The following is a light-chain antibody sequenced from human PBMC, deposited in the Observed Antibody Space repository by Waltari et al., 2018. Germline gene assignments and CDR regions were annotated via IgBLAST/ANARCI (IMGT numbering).Light chain of an antibody. V-gene: IGLV4-69*01. Sequence: QLTLTQPPSASASLGASVKLTCTLTSGHSSDAIAWHPQQPGKGPRYLMKINNDGSHKKVDGIPDRFSGSSSGAERDLIISSLQFEYEADYYCQTWGTGIWVFGGGTKLTVL. CDR3: QTWGTGIWV. CDR1: SGHSSDA. J-gene: IGLJ3*02. CDR2: INNDGSH.